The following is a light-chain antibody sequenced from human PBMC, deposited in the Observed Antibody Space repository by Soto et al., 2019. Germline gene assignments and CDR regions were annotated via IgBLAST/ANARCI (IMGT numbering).Light chain of an antibody. CDR1: SSDVGGYNY. J-gene: IGLJ1*01. Sequence: LTQPASVSGSPGQSITISCTGTSSDVGGYNYVSWYQQHPGKAPKLMIYEVSNRPSGVSNRFSGSKSGNTASLTISGLQAEDGADYYCSSYTSSSTSYVFGTGTKVTVL. CDR2: EVS. V-gene: IGLV2-14*01. CDR3: SSYTSSSTSYV.